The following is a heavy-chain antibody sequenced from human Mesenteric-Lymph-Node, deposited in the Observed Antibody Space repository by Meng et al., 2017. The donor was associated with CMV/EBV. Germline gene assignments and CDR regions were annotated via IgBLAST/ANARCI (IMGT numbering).Heavy chain of an antibody. CDR1: GFTFSSYS. V-gene: IGHV3-21*01. Sequence: GESLKISCAASGFTFSSYSMNWVRQAPGKGLEWVSSISSSSSYIYYADSVKGRFTISRDNAKNSLYLQMNSLRAEDTAVYYCASHSRDYYYGMDVWGQGTTVTVSS. D-gene: IGHD3-22*01. J-gene: IGHJ6*02. CDR3: ASHSRDYYYGMDV. CDR2: ISSSSSYI.